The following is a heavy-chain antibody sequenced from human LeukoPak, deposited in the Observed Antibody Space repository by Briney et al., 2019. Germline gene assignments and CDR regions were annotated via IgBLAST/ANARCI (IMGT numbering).Heavy chain of an antibody. CDR3: AKDPYGGTYPSYFDY. D-gene: IGHD1-26*01. J-gene: IGHJ4*02. CDR1: GFTFSTYW. Sequence: GGSLRLSCAASGFTFSTYWMTWVRQAPGKGLDWVAFLRYDGSTAFYEDSVKGRFTISRDSSKNTLYLQMNSLTPADTAIYYCAKDPYGGTYPSYFDYWGQGTLVTVSS. V-gene: IGHV3-30*02. CDR2: LRYDGSTA.